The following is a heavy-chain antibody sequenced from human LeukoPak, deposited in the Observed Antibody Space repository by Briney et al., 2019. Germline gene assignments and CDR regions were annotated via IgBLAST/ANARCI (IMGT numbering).Heavy chain of an antibody. J-gene: IGHJ4*02. CDR1: GFTFNSYA. Sequence: GGSLRLSCAASGFTFNSYAMSWVRQAAGKGLEWVAGISGNGGTTWHADSVKGRLTISRDNSKNTLYLQMNSLRVEDTAVYYCAKDLYGDYGPFDYWGQGTLVTVSS. D-gene: IGHD4-17*01. CDR3: AKDLYGDYGPFDY. CDR2: ISGNGGTT. V-gene: IGHV3-23*01.